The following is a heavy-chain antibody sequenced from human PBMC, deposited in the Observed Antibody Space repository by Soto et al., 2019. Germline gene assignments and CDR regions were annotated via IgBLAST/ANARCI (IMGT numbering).Heavy chain of an antibody. D-gene: IGHD1-1*01. CDR1: GVSLNTADTW. J-gene: IGHJ6*02. CDR2: YHSGGST. V-gene: IGHV4-30-4*01. Sequence: QVQLQESGSGLVKPSQSLSLTCTVSGVSLNTADTWWSWLRQSPGEVLGFIGYYHSGGSTYYDACFRSRVIISADTSNSQFSLKLSSVTVADTAVYFCVRSRQMESGNDYGLDVWGQGTRVTVSS. CDR3: VRSRQMESGNDYGLDV.